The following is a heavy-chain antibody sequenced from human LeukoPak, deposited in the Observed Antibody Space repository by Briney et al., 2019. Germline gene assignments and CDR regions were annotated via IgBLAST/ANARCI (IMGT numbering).Heavy chain of an antibody. Sequence: SQTLSLTCAISGDSVSSNGAAWNWIRQSLSRGLEWLGRTYYRSKWYNDYAVSVKSRITINPVTSKNQFSLQLNSVTPEDTAVYYCARDRVTMVRGVITHGFDYWGQGALVTVSS. J-gene: IGHJ4*02. D-gene: IGHD3-10*01. V-gene: IGHV6-1*01. CDR1: GDSVSSNGAA. CDR3: ARDRVTMVRGVITHGFDY. CDR2: TYYRSKWYN.